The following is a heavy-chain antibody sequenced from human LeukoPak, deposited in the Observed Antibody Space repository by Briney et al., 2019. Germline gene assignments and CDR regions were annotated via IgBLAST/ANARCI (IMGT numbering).Heavy chain of an antibody. D-gene: IGHD1-26*01. V-gene: IGHV5-51*01. CDR3: ARSRAHSGSYYFSWFDP. Sequence: GESLKISCKGSGYSFTSDWIGWVRQMPGKGLEWMGIIYPGDSDTRYSPSFQGQVTISADKSISTAYLQWSSLKASNTAMHYCARSRAHSGSYYFSWFDPWGQGTLVTVSS. CDR2: IYPGDSDT. J-gene: IGHJ5*02. CDR1: GYSFTSDW.